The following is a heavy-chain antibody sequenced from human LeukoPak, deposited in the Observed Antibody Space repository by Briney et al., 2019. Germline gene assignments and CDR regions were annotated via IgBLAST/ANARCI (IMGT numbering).Heavy chain of an antibody. CDR2: IKEDGSAQ. J-gene: IGHJ4*02. Sequence: PGGSLRLSCAASGFTFRNNWMTWVRQAPGKGLEWVAHIKEDGSAQNYLDSVKGRFTISRDNAKNSLFLQMNSVRAEDTAIYYCARDLGWFHFDSWGQGTLVTVSS. D-gene: IGHD2-15*01. CDR1: GFTFRNNW. CDR3: ARDLGWFHFDS. V-gene: IGHV3-7*01.